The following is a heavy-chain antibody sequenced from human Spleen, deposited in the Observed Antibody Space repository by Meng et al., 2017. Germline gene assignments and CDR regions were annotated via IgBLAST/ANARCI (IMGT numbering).Heavy chain of an antibody. CDR3: ARNSSGYNYFDY. D-gene: IGHD3-22*01. CDR1: GFTFSSFT. CDR2: MSYDGSNK. Sequence: GGSLRFSCAASGFTFSSFTLHWVRQVPGKGSEWVAVMSYDGSNKYYADSVKGRFIITRDNSKDTLYLQMNSLRAEDTTVYYCARNSSGYNYFDYWGQGTLVTVSS. J-gene: IGHJ4*02. V-gene: IGHV3-30*01.